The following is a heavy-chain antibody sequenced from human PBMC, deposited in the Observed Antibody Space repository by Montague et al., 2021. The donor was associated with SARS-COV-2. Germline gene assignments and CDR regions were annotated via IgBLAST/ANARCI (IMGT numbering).Heavy chain of an antibody. CDR2: ISSSSYI. J-gene: IGHJ4*02. CDR3: ARDSPYCGGDCAFGY. Sequence: SLRLSCAASGFTFSSYSMNWVRQAPGKGLEWVSSISSSSYIYYADSVKGRFTISRDNAKNSLYLQMNSLRAEDTAVYYCARDSPYCGGDCAFGYWGQGTLVTVSS. D-gene: IGHD2-21*01. V-gene: IGHV3-21*01. CDR1: GFTFSSYS.